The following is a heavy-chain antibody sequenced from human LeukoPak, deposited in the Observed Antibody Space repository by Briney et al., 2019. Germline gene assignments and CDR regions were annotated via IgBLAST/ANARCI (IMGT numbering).Heavy chain of an antibody. D-gene: IGHD2-2*01. CDR1: GFTFSSYS. J-gene: IGHJ4*02. V-gene: IGHV3-21*01. CDR2: ISSSSYI. Sequence: GGSLRLSCAASGFTFSSYSMNWVRQAPGKGLEWVSSISSSSYIYYADSVKGRFTIPRDNAKNSLYLQMNSLRAEDTAVYYCARPAVEYYFDYWGQGTLVTVSS. CDR3: ARPAVEYYFDY.